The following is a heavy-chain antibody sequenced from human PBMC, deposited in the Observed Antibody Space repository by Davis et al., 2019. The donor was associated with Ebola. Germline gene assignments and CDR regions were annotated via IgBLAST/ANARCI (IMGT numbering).Heavy chain of an antibody. J-gene: IGHJ4*02. CDR3: ARQESQLHRYYFDS. D-gene: IGHD4-23*01. V-gene: IGHV4-34*01. CDR2: FHLTGKI. Sequence: MPSETLSLTCDVYGGSFSGYYWSRLRQAPGKGLEWIGEFHLTGKIDYNPSLNPRVTISVDSSKGQFSLKLSSVTAADTAVYYCARQESQLHRYYFDSWGQGTLVTVSS. CDR1: GGSFSGYY.